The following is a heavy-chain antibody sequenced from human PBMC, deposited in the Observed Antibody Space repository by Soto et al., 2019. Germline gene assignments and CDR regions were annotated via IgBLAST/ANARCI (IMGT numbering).Heavy chain of an antibody. Sequence: GGSLRLSCAASGFTFSSYAMHWVRQAPGKGLEWVAVISYDGSNKYYADSVKGRFTISRDNSKNTLYLQMNSLRAEDTAVYYCAREQVIRTIWGNYYYYGMDVWGQGTTVTVSS. CDR1: GFTFSSYA. CDR2: ISYDGSNK. J-gene: IGHJ6*02. CDR3: AREQVIRTIWGNYYYYGMDV. D-gene: IGHD3-10*01. V-gene: IGHV3-30-3*01.